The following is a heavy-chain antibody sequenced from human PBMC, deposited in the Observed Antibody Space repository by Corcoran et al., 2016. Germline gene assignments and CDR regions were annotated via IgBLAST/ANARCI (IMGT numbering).Heavy chain of an antibody. CDR1: GGSISSTTDY. J-gene: IGHJ3*02. V-gene: IGHV4-39*07. CDR3: ARDPDRRGYRRDDAFDI. Sequence: QLQLQESGPGLLKPSETLSLTCTVSGGSISSTTDYWGWIRQPPGKGLEWIGSIYYTGGSTYYNPSLKSRVTISVDTSKNQFSLKLTSATAADTAVYYCARDPDRRGYRRDDAFDIWGQGTMVTVSS. D-gene: IGHD3-22*01. CDR2: IYYTGGST.